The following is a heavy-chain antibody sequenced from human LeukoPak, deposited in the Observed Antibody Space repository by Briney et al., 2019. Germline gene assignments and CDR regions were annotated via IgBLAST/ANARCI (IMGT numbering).Heavy chain of an antibody. J-gene: IGHJ4*02. Sequence: PGGSLRLSCAASGFTFSSYSMNWVRQAPGKGLEWVSSISSSSSYIYYADSVKGRFTISRDNAKNSLYLQMNSLRAEDTAVYYCARDQSTPRYSYGIFDYWGQGTLVTVSS. CDR1: GFTFSSYS. V-gene: IGHV3-21*01. D-gene: IGHD5-18*01. CDR3: ARDQSTPRYSYGIFDY. CDR2: ISSSSSYI.